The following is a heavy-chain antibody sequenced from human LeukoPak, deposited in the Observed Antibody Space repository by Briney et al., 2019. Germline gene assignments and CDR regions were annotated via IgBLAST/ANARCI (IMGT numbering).Heavy chain of an antibody. CDR3: ARGEGYLTIDY. D-gene: IGHD3-16*02. Sequence: SETLSLTCAVSGGSISSGGYSWNWIRQPPGKGLEWIGYIYHSGSTYYNPSLKSRVTISVDRSKNPFSLKLSSVTAADTAVYYCARGEGYLTIDYWGQGTLVTVSS. CDR1: GGSISSGGYS. J-gene: IGHJ4*02. V-gene: IGHV4-30-2*01. CDR2: IYHSGST.